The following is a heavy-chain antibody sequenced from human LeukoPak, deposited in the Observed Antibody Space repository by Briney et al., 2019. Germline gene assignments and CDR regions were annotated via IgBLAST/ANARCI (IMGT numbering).Heavy chain of an antibody. CDR3: ARSSTYYDFWSGYSARYYYYYYMDV. CDR1: GYTFTSYG. CDR2: ISAYNGNT. V-gene: IGHV1-18*01. J-gene: IGHJ6*03. Sequence: ASVKVSRKASGYTFTSYGISWVRQAPGQGLEWMGWISAYNGNTNYAQKLQGRVTMTTDTSTSTAYMELRSLRSDDTAVYYCARSSTYYDFWSGYSARYYYYYYMDVWGKGTTVTVSS. D-gene: IGHD3-3*01.